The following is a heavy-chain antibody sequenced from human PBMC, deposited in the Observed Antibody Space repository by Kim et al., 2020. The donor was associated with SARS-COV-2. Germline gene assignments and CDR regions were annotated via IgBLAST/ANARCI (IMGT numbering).Heavy chain of an antibody. CDR2: TYYRSKWFH. J-gene: IGHJ2*01. V-gene: IGHV6-1*01. CDR3: VRDGESSYWYFDL. CDR1: GDSVSSNSAT. Sequence: SQTLSLTCAISGDSVSSNSATWNWIRQSPSRGLEWLGRTYYRSKWFHHDAVSVQGRITIDPDTSKNQFSLHLNSVTPEDTAVYYCVRDGESSYWYFDLWGRGNLVTVAS. D-gene: IGHD3-16*02.